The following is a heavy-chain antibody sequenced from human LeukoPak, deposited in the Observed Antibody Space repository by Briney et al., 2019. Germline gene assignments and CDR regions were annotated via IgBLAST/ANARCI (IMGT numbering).Heavy chain of an antibody. CDR3: ATAVYYHYMDV. V-gene: IGHV4-39*07. CDR1: GGSISSSSYY. J-gene: IGHJ6*03. Sequence: SETLSLTCTVSGGSISSSSYYWGWIRQPPGKGLEWIGSIFYNPSLKSRVTISLDTSKNQFSLKLSSVTAADTAVYYCATAVYYHYMDVWGKGTTVTASS. CDR2: IF.